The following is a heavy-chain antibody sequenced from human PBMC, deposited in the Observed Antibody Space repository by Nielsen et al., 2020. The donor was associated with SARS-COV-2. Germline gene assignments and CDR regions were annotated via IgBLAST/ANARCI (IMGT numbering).Heavy chain of an antibody. CDR1: GFTFSPYG. V-gene: IGHV3-30*18. CDR2: TSYDERNN. CDR3: AKDSDRWVQFVGDAFDL. J-gene: IGHJ3*01. D-gene: IGHD5-24*01. Sequence: GESLKISCAASGFTFSPYGMHWVRQAPGKGLEWVAFTSYDERNNYYVDSVKGRFTISRDDSKNTLLLQMDGLRVEDTAMYYCAKDSDRWVQFVGDAFDLWGQGTMVTVSS.